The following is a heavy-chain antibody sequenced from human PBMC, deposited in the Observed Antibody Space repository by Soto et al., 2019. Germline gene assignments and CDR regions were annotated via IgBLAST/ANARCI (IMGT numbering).Heavy chain of an antibody. J-gene: IGHJ6*02. CDR3: AKDLDYSPASNYYYGMDV. D-gene: IGHD4-4*01. V-gene: IGHV3-23*01. CDR2: ISGSGGST. CDR1: GFTFSSYA. Sequence: GGSLRLSCAASGFTFSSYAMSWVRQAPGKGLEWVSAISGSGGSTYYADSVKGRFTISRVNSKNTLYLEMNSLRAEDTAVYYCAKDLDYSPASNYYYGMDVWGQGTTVTVSS.